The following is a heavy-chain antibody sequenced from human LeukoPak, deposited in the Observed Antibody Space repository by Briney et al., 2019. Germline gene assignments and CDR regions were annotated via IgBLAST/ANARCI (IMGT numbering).Heavy chain of an antibody. CDR1: GLTFSNYS. V-gene: IGHV3-23*01. D-gene: IGHD6-6*01. Sequence: GGSLRLSCVASGLTFSNYSMSWVRQAPGKGPEWVSTISGSGITYYADSVKGGFTISRDNSKNILYLFMNSLGAEDTAIYYCAKCGAARRWANDAFDIWGQRTVVPVSS. CDR3: AKCGAARRWANDAFDI. J-gene: IGHJ3*02. CDR2: ISGSGIT.